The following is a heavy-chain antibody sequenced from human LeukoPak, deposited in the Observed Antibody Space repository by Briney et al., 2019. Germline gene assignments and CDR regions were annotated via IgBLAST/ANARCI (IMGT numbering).Heavy chain of an antibody. V-gene: IGHV1-69*06. CDR2: IIPIFGTA. CDR1: GCTFSSYA. Sequence: SSVKVSCKASGCTFSSYAISCGRQAPGQGLGWMGRIIPIFGTANYAQKFQGRVTIPADKSTSTAYMELSSLRSEDTAVYYCARDPVHPSSAYWGQGTLVTVSS. J-gene: IGHJ4*02. CDR3: ARDPVHPSSAY.